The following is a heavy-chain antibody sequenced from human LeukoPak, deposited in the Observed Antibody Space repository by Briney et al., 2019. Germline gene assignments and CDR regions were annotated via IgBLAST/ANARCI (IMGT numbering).Heavy chain of an antibody. CDR2: INPNSGGT. D-gene: IGHD5-18*01. CDR3: AREAWIQLWHGAHWYFDL. V-gene: IGHV1-2*06. CDR1: GYTFAGYY. Sequence: ASVKVSCKASGYTFAGYYMHWVRQAPGQGLEWMGRINPNSGGTNYAQKFQGRVTMTRDTSISTAYMELSRLRSDDTAVYYCAREAWIQLWHGAHWYFDLWGRGTLVTVSS. J-gene: IGHJ2*01.